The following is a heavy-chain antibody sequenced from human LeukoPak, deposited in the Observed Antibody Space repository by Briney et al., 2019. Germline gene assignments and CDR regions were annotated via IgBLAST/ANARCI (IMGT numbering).Heavy chain of an antibody. Sequence: PSETLSLTCTVSGGSISNYYWNWIRQPPGKGLEWAGHISYSGGTKYNPSLQSRVTISIDTSKNQFSLNLSSVTAADTAVYYCARRVIMSATGVPDTWLDPWGQGILVTVSS. CDR3: ARRVIMSATGVPDTWLDP. CDR2: ISYSGGT. CDR1: GGSISNYY. D-gene: IGHD2-8*02. V-gene: IGHV4-59*08. J-gene: IGHJ5*02.